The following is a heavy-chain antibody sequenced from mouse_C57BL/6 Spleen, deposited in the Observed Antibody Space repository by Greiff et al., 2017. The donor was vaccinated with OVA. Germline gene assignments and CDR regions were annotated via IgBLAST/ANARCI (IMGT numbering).Heavy chain of an antibody. CDR2: ISGGGGNT. V-gene: IGHV5-9*01. D-gene: IGHD1-1*01. Sequence: EVHLVESGGGLVKPGGSLKLSCAASGFTFSSYTMSWVRQTPEKRLEWVATISGGGGNTYYPDSVKGRFTISRDNAKNTLYLQMSSLRSEDTALYYCARQRYGSSYGEAWFAYWGQGTLVTVSA. CDR1: GFTFSSYT. CDR3: ARQRYGSSYGEAWFAY. J-gene: IGHJ3*01.